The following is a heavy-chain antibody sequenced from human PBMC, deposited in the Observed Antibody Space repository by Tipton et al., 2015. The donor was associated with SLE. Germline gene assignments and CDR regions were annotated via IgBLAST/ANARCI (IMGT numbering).Heavy chain of an antibody. J-gene: IGHJ4*02. Sequence: LRLSCTVSGGSLSSSSYYWGWIRQPPGKGLEWIGTINTNYNPSLKSRVSISADTSKNQFSLKLSSVTAADTAVYYCARYKAATMRDDWGQGALVTVSS. V-gene: IGHV4-39*01. D-gene: IGHD2-15*01. CDR1: GGSLSSSSYY. CDR2: INT. CDR3: ARYKAATMRDD.